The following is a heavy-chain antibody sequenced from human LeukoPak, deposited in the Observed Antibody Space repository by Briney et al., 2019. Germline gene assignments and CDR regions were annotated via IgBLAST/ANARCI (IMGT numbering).Heavy chain of an antibody. CDR2: IIPIFGTA. Sequence: SVKVSCKASGGTFSSYAISWVRQAPGQGLEWMGGIIPIFGTANYAQKFQGRVTITADESTSTAYMGLSSLRSEDTAVYYCARGYYDSSGYYPRFDYWGQGTLVTVSS. CDR3: ARGYYDSSGYYPRFDY. D-gene: IGHD3-22*01. CDR1: GGTFSSYA. V-gene: IGHV1-69*01. J-gene: IGHJ4*02.